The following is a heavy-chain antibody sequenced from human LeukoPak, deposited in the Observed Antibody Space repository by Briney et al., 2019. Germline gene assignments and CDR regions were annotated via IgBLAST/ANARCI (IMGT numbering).Heavy chain of an antibody. J-gene: IGHJ6*03. CDR2: INPNSGGT. CDR1: GYTFTGYY. Sequence: GASVKVSCKASGYTFTGYYMHWVRQAPGQGLEWMGWINPNSGGTNYAQKFQGRVTMTRDTSISTAYMELSRLRSDDTAVYYCAREGSSSWYRPGFDHYYYYMDVWGKGTTVTISS. D-gene: IGHD6-13*01. CDR3: AREGSSSWYRPGFDHYYYYMDV. V-gene: IGHV1-2*02.